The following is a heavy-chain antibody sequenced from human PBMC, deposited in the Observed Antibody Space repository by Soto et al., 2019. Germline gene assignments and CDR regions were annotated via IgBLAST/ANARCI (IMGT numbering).Heavy chain of an antibody. Sequence: SETLSLTCAVSGYSISSGYYWGWIRQPPGKGLEWIGSIYHTGSTYYNPSPKSRVTISVDTTKNQFSLKLSSVTATDTAVYYCARAHYDTHFPHDSWGQGTLVTVSS. D-gene: IGHD3-22*01. CDR1: GYSISSGYY. CDR2: IYHTGST. V-gene: IGHV4-38-2*01. J-gene: IGHJ5*01. CDR3: ARAHYDTHFPHDS.